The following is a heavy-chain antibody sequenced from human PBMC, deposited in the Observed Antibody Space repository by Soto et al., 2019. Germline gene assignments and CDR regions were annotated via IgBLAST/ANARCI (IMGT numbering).Heavy chain of an antibody. J-gene: IGHJ6*02. CDR3: ARGPTAAAGTGYYYYGMDV. Sequence: SETLSLTCAVYGGSFSGYYWSWIRQPPGKGLEWIGEINHSGSTNYNPSLKSRVTISVDTSKNQFSLKLSSVTAADTAVYYCARGPTAAAGTGYYYYGMDVWGQGTTVTAP. CDR2: INHSGST. CDR1: GGSFSGYY. D-gene: IGHD6-13*01. V-gene: IGHV4-34*01.